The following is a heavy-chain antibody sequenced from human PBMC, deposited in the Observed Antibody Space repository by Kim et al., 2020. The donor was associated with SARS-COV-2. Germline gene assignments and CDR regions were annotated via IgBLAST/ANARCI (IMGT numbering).Heavy chain of an antibody. CDR1: GGTFSSYA. CDR3: AAYYYDSSGYYDDYGMDV. Sequence: SVKVSCKASGGTFSSYAISWVRQAPGQGLEWMGGIIPIFGTANYAQKFQGRLTITADESTITAYMELSSLRSDDKTVYYCAAYYYDSSGYYDDYGMDVLGQATTVTFSS. D-gene: IGHD3-22*01. CDR2: IIPIFGTA. J-gene: IGHJ6*02. V-gene: IGHV1-69*13.